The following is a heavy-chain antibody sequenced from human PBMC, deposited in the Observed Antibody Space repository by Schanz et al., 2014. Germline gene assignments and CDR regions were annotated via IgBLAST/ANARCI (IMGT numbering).Heavy chain of an antibody. D-gene: IGHD3-3*01. CDR1: GFRFDDYA. J-gene: IGHJ4*02. CDR2: ISSSSSYI. CDR3: ARDLLVSHYDFWSGNDY. Sequence: EVQLVESGGGLVQPGRSLRLSCVASGFRFDDYAMHWVRQAPGKGLEWVSSISSSSSYISYADSVKGRFTISRDNSKNTLYLQMNSLRADDTAVYYCARDLLVSHYDFWSGNDYWGQGTLVTVSS. V-gene: IGHV3-21*01.